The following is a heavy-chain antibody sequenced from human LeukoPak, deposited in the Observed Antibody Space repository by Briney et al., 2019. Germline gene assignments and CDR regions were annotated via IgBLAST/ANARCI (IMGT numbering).Heavy chain of an antibody. D-gene: IGHD5-18*01. CDR3: AREVPMVKGGDFEI. J-gene: IGHJ3*02. Sequence: PGGSLRLSCAASGFIFSNYEMNWVRQAPGKGLEWMAYTTTSGGNKIYADSVKGRFTISRDNAKNSLYLQLNSLRAEDTGLYYFAREVPMVKGGDFEIWGEGKMVTVSS. V-gene: IGHV3-48*03. CDR2: TTTSGGNK. CDR1: GFIFSNYE.